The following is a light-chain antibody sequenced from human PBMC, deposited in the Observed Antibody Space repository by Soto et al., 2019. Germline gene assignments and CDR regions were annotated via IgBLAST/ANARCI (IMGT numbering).Light chain of an antibody. V-gene: IGLV2-8*01. CDR2: EVI. CDR3: SSYSGAYTWM. Sequence: QSAQTQPPSASGSPGQSVTISCAGTSSDVGGYNLVSWYQQHPGKAPKLMIYEVIKRPSGVPDRFSGSKSGNTASLTVSGLHAEDEADYYCSSYSGAYTWMFGGGTQLTVL. J-gene: IGLJ3*02. CDR1: SSDVGGYNL.